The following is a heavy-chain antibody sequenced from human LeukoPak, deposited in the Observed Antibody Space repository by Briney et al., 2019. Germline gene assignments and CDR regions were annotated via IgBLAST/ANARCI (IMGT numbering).Heavy chain of an antibody. CDR2: IYHSGST. V-gene: IGHV4-30-2*01. CDR1: GGSISSGGYS. Sequence: SSQTLSLTCAVSGGSISSGGYSWSWIRQPPGKGPEWIGYIYHSGSTYYNPSLKSRVTISVDRSKNQFSLKLSSVTAADTAVYYCARVGSRGYYYNWFDPWGQGTLVTVSS. CDR3: ARVGSRGYYYNWFDP. J-gene: IGHJ5*02. D-gene: IGHD3-22*01.